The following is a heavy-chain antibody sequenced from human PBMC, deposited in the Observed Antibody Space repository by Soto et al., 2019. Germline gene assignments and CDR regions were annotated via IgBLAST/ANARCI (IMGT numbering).Heavy chain of an antibody. Sequence: GASVKVSCKASGGTFSSYAISWVRQAPGQGLEWMGGIIPIFGTANYAQKFQGRVTITADESTSTAYMELSSLRSEDTAVYYCARHLYSSGWSNWFDPWGQGTLVTVSS. V-gene: IGHV1-69*13. J-gene: IGHJ5*02. D-gene: IGHD6-19*01. CDR1: GGTFSSYA. CDR3: ARHLYSSGWSNWFDP. CDR2: IIPIFGTA.